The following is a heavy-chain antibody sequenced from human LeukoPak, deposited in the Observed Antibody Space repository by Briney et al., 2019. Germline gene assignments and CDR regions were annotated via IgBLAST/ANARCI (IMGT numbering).Heavy chain of an antibody. D-gene: IGHD6-13*01. J-gene: IGHJ4*02. CDR3: ARDSAAAAVYYFDY. CDR1: GFTFSSYA. CDR2: ISGDKTST. Sequence: PGGSLRLSCAASGFTFSSYAMSWVRQAPGKGLEWVSGISGDKTSTYYADSVKGRFTISRDNSKKTLYLQMNSLRAEDTAVYYCARDSAAAAVYYFDYWGQGTLVTVSS. V-gene: IGHV3-23*01.